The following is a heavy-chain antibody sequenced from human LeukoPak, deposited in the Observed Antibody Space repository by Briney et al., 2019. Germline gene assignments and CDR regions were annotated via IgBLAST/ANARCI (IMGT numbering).Heavy chain of an antibody. Sequence: QTGGSLRLSCAASGFTVRDNYMTWVRQAPGRGLEWVSLIYAGGTTYYPDAVKGRFTISRDISRNTLSLRTNSLRAEDTAVYYCASGEWPQDYWGQGTLVTVSS. CDR1: GFTVRDNY. V-gene: IGHV3-53*01. J-gene: IGHJ4*02. CDR3: ASGEWPQDY. CDR2: IYAGGTT. D-gene: IGHD3-10*01.